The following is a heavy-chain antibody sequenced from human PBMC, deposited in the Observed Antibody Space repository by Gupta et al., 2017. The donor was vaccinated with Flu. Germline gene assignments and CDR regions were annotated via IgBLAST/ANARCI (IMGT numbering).Heavy chain of an antibody. CDR2: ISSSSSYI. J-gene: IGHJ4*02. CDR3: ARAWDCSGGSCYLDY. V-gene: IGHV3-21*01. Sequence: YAVNWVRQAPGKGLEWVSSISSSSSYIYYADSVKGRFTISRDNAKNSLYLQMNSLRVDDTAVYYCARAWDCSGGSCYLDYWGQGTLVTVSS. CDR1: YA. D-gene: IGHD2-15*01.